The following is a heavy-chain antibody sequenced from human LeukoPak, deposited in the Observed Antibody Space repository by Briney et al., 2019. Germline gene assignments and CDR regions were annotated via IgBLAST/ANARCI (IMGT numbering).Heavy chain of an antibody. V-gene: IGHV4-34*01. CDR3: ARLRVRGYGYGPWEGPTWLDY. CDR1: GGSFSGYY. D-gene: IGHD5-18*01. CDR2: INHSGST. Sequence: PSETLSLTCAVYGGSFSGYYWSWIRQPPGKGLEWIGEINHSGSTNYNPSLKSRVTISVDTSRNQSSLKLSSVTAADTAVYSCARLRVRGYGYGPWEGPTWLDYWGQGTLVTVSS. J-gene: IGHJ4*02.